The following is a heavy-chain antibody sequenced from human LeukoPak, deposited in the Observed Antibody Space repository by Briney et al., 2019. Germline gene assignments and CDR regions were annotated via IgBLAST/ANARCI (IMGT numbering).Heavy chain of an antibody. CDR1: GFTFSSNS. V-gene: IGHV3-48*01. Sequence: GGSLRLSCAASGFTFSSNSMNWVRQAPGKGLEWVSYISSTGGTIYYADSMKGRFTISRDNSKNTLYLQMNSLRAEDTAVYYCARDPEMGGYYFGSVDYWGQGTLVTVSS. CDR3: ARDPEMGGYYFGSVDY. D-gene: IGHD3-22*01. CDR2: ISSTGGTI. J-gene: IGHJ4*02.